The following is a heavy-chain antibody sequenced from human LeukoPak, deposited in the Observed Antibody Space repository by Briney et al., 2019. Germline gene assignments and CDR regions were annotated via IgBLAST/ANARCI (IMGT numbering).Heavy chain of an antibody. CDR2: IKKEGSEK. CDR1: GFTLRNNW. J-gene: IGHJ6*04. D-gene: IGHD3-10*01. V-gene: IGHV3-7*03. CDR3: AREGGESYGMDV. Sequence: SGGSLRLSCIASGFTLRNNWMSWIRQAPGKGLEWVANIKKEGSEKHYVDSVKGRFTISRDNAKNSAYLQMNSLRDEDTAVYYCAREGGESYGMDVWGKGTTVTVSS.